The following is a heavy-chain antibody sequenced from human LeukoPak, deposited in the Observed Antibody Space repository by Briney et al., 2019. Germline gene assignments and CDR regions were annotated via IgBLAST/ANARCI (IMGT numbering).Heavy chain of an antibody. CDR1: GFTFSSYG. D-gene: IGHD3-22*01. CDR2: IRYDGSNK. CDR3: AKDIFWGSSGYYSIDY. V-gene: IGHV3-30*02. Sequence: GGSLRLSCAASGFTFSSYGMHWVRQAPGKGLEWVAFIRYDGSNKYYADSVKGRFTISRDNSKNTLYLQMNSLRAEDTAVYYCAKDIFWGSSGYYSIDYWGQGTLVTVSS. J-gene: IGHJ4*02.